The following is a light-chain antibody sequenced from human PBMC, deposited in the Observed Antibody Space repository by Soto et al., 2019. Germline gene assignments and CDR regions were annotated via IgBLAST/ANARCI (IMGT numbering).Light chain of an antibody. J-gene: IGLJ3*02. CDR3: CSYAGNFIWV. Sequence: QSVLTQPRSVSGSPGQSITLSCDGSTSDVGAYNLVSWYQQHPGEAPKLMIYDVIKRPSGVPYRFSGSKSGNTASLTISGPQADDEADYYCCSYAGNFIWVFGGGTQLTVL. V-gene: IGLV2-11*01. CDR2: DVI. CDR1: TSDVGAYNL.